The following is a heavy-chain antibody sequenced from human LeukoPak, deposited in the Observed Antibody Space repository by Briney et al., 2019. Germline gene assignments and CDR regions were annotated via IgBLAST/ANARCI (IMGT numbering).Heavy chain of an antibody. J-gene: IGHJ4*02. CDR2: IRYDGSNR. V-gene: IGHV3-30*02. D-gene: IGHD3-10*01. Sequence: GGSLRPSCAASGFTFSTYGMHWVRQAPGKGLEWVAFIRYDGSNRYYADSVKGRFTLSRDNSKNTLYLQMNSLRAEDTAVYYCAKEGLITMVRGVTEAIDYWGQGTLVTVSS. CDR3: AKEGLITMVRGVTEAIDY. CDR1: GFTFSTYG.